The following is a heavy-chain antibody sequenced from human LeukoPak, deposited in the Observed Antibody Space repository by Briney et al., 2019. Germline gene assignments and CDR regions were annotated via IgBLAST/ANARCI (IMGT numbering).Heavy chain of an antibody. J-gene: IGHJ4*02. CDR2: IKSKTDGGTT. CDR3: TTSGGATIEEGLSVDY. Sequence: ETLSLTCTVSGGSIRSYYWSWVRQAPGKGLEWVGRIKSKTDGGTTDYAAPVKGRFTISRDDSKNTLYLQMNSLKTEDTAVYYCTTSGGATIEEGLSVDYWGQGTLVTVSS. D-gene: IGHD5-12*01. CDR1: GGSIRSYY. V-gene: IGHV3-15*01.